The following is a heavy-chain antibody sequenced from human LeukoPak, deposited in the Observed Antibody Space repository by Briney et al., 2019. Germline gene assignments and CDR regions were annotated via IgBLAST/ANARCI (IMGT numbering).Heavy chain of an antibody. J-gene: IGHJ4*02. D-gene: IGHD1-14*01. CDR2: LYSDGNT. V-gene: IGHV3-53*01. CDR3: ARGVEPLAANTLAY. CDR1: GFTVITND. Sequence: GGSLSLSCAAYGFTVITNDMTWVRHAPGKGLEWVSVLYSDGNTKYADSVQGRFTISRDNSKNTLYLEMNSLSPDDTAVYYCARGVEPLAANTLAYWGQGTLVTVSS.